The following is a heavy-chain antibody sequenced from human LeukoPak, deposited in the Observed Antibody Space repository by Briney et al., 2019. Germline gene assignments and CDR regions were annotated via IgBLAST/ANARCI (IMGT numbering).Heavy chain of an antibody. J-gene: IGHJ6*03. CDR1: GYTFTSYD. Sequence: GASVKVSCKASGYTFTSYDINWVRQATGQGLEWMGWMTPNSGNTGYAQKFQGRVTMTRNTSISTAYMELSSLRSEDTAVYYCARGGATGYYYYYMDVWGKGTTVTVSS. D-gene: IGHD1-26*01. CDR3: ARGGATGYYYYYMDV. V-gene: IGHV1-8*01. CDR2: MTPNSGNT.